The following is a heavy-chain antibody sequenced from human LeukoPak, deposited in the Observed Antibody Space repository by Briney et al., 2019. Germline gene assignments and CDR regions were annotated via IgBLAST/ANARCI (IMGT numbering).Heavy chain of an antibody. Sequence: PSETLSLTCTVSGGSISSYYWSWIRQPPGKGLEWIGYIYYSGSTNYNPSLKSRVTISVDTSKNQFSLKLSSVTAADMAVYYCARVSEDSSSWYAARWFDPWGQGTLVTVSS. J-gene: IGHJ5*02. V-gene: IGHV4-59*01. CDR1: GGSISSYY. CDR2: IYYSGST. CDR3: ARVSEDSSSWYAARWFDP. D-gene: IGHD6-13*01.